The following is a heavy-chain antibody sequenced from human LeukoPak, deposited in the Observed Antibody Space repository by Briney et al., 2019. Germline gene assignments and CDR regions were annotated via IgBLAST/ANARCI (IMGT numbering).Heavy chain of an antibody. CDR1: GFTFSSYG. V-gene: IGHV3-30*18. J-gene: IGHJ6*02. CDR2: ISYDGSNK. Sequence: GRSLRLSCAASGFTFSSYGMHWVRQAPGKGLEWVAVISYDGSNKYYADSVKGRFTISRDNSKNTLYLQMNSLRAEDTAVYYCAKRASGYCSGGSCRTYYYGMDVWGQVTTVTV. CDR3: AKRASGYCSGGSCRTYYYGMDV. D-gene: IGHD2-15*01.